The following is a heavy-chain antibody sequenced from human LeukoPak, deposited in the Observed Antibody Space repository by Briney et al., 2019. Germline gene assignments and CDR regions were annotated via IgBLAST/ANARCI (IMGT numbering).Heavy chain of an antibody. V-gene: IGHV3-30*02. J-gene: IGHJ4*02. CDR2: ILFDGSKK. CDR3: ARAVDKGTGYYMDF. CDR1: GFTFSHHG. Sequence: GGSLRLSCAASGFTFSHHGMHWVRQAPGKGLEWVAFILFDGSKKYFVDSMKGRFTISRDNSNNAVSLQMNNLRTEDTAMYYCARAVDKGTGYYMDFWGQGTLVTVSS. D-gene: IGHD3-22*01.